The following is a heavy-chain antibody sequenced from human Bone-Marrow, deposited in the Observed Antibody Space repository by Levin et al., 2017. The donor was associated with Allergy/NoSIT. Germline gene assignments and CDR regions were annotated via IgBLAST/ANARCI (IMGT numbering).Heavy chain of an antibody. CDR3: ARAGDINFLERIFDN. J-gene: IGHJ4*02. CDR2: IKHDGSEK. CDR1: GFSFSTYW. V-gene: IGHV3-7*01. Sequence: GGSLRLSCAASGFSFSTYWMSWVRQAPGKGLEWVANIKHDGSEKYYVDSVKGRFTISRDNAKNSLDLQMNSLRADDTAVYYCARAGDINFLERIFDNWGQGTLVTVSS. D-gene: IGHD1-1*01.